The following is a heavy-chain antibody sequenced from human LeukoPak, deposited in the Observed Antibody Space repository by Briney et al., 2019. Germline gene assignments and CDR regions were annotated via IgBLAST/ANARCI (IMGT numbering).Heavy chain of an antibody. J-gene: IGHJ6*02. V-gene: IGHV1-69*13. CDR3: ARDMRGDYGDYSSSDYYYGMDV. Sequence: ASVKVSCKASGGIFSIYAISWVRQAPGQGLEWMGGIIPIFGTANYAQKFQGRVTITADESTSTAYMELSSLRSEDTAVYYCARDMRGDYGDYSSSDYYYGMDVWGQGTTVTVSS. D-gene: IGHD4-17*01. CDR1: GGIFSIYA. CDR2: IIPIFGTA.